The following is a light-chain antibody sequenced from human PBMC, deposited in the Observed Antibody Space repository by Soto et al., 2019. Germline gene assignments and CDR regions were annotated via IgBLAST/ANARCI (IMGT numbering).Light chain of an antibody. Sequence: QSVLTQPPSASGTPGQRVTISCSGSSSNIGSTYVYWYQQLPGTAPKLILYRNNHRPSGVPDRFSGSKSDTSASLAISGLRSEYEAEYDCGAWNYSLSSVVFGGGTKLTVL. J-gene: IGLJ3*02. CDR3: GAWNYSLSSVV. CDR1: SSNIGSTY. CDR2: RNN. V-gene: IGLV1-47*01.